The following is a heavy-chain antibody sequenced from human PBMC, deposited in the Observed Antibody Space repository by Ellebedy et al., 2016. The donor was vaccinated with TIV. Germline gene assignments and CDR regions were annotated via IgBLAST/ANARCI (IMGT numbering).Heavy chain of an antibody. CDR3: ASYDYGGNSPFDP. Sequence: SETLSLTXSVSGGSIFSYSWSWIRQPPGKGLEWIGYIYYTGNTEYNPSLKSRVTISVDTSKNQFSLKLNSVTAADTAVYYCASYDYGGNSPFDPWGQGTLVTVSS. J-gene: IGHJ5*02. CDR1: GGSIFSYS. CDR2: IYYTGNT. V-gene: IGHV4-59*01. D-gene: IGHD4-23*01.